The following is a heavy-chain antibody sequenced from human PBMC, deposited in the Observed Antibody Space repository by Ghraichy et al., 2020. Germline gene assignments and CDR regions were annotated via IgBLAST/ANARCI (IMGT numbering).Heavy chain of an antibody. CDR2: IYPGDSDT. V-gene: IGHV5-51*01. CDR3: TRQRASCSGRSCYSDY. Sequence: GASLNISCQGSGYSFSNSWIGWVRQMPGKGLEWIGIIYPGDSDTRYSPSFRGQVTISADKSITTAYLQWSSLKASDTAMYYCTRQRASCSGRSCYSDYWGQGTLVTVSS. J-gene: IGHJ4*02. D-gene: IGHD2-15*01. CDR1: GYSFSNSW.